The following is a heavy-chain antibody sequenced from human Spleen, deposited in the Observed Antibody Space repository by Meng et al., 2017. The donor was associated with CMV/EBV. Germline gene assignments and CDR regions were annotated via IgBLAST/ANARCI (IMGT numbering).Heavy chain of an antibody. CDR2: IYYSGST. V-gene: IGHV4-31*02. D-gene: IGHD3-3*01. CDR1: GYISSGGYY. Sequence: GYISSGGYYWRWIRQHPGKGLEWIGYIYYSGSTYYNPSLKSRVTISVDTSKNQFSLKLSSVTAADTAVYYCARDSRYYDFWSGYFDYWGQGTLVTVSS. CDR3: ARDSRYYDFWSGYFDY. J-gene: IGHJ4*02.